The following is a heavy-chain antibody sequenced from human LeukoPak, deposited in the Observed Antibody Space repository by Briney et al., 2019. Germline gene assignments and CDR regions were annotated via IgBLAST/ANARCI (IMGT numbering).Heavy chain of an antibody. V-gene: IGHV1-69*04. J-gene: IGHJ3*02. D-gene: IGHD6-13*01. CDR3: ARDIAAAGTGRAFDI. CDR2: IIPILGIA. Sequence: SVKVSCKASGGTFSSYTISWVRQAPGQGLEGMGRIIPILGIAKYAQKFRGRVTITADKSTSTAYMELSSLRSEDTAVYYCARDIAAAGTGRAFDIWGQGTMVTVSS. CDR1: GGTFSSYT.